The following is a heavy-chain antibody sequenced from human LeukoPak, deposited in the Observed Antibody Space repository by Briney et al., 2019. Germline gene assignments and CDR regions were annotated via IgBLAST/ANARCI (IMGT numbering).Heavy chain of an antibody. CDR2: IYPGGST. V-gene: IGHV3-53*01. CDR3: AKDAQWEMKDS. J-gene: IGHJ4*02. D-gene: IGHD1-26*01. Sequence: PGGSLRLSCAASGFTVRTNYMSWVRQAPGKGLEWVSIIYPGGSTYYADSMKGRFTISRDNSRNTLYLQIHSLTAEDTAIYYCAKDAQWEMKDSWGQGALVTVSS. CDR1: GFTVRTNY.